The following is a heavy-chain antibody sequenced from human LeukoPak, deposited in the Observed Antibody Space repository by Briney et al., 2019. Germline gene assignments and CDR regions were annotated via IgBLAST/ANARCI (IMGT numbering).Heavy chain of an antibody. V-gene: IGHV3-66*01. CDR1: GFTVSSNY. J-gene: IGHJ4*02. CDR3: AREPHYYDSSGYHLGYFDY. CDR2: IYSGGST. D-gene: IGHD3-22*01. Sequence: GGSLRLSCAASGFTVSSNYMSWVRQAPGKGLEWVSVIYSGGSTYHADSVKGRFTISRDNSKNTLYLQMNSLRAEDTAVYYCAREPHYYDSSGYHLGYFDYWGPGTLVTVSS.